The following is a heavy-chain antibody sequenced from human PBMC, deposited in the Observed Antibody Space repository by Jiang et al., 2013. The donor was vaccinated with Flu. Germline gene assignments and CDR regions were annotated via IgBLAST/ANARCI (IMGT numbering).Heavy chain of an antibody. CDR1: GYSISSGYY. D-gene: IGHD2-15*01. CDR2: FYHSGNT. J-gene: IGHJ5*01. CDR3: ARVVVVAATPEGWFDS. V-gene: IGHV4-28*03. Sequence: KPSETLSLTCDVSGYSISSGYYWGWIRQPPGKGLEWIGSFYHSGNTNYNPSLYYNPSLKSRLTISVDTSKKQFSLKLSSVTAADTAVYYCARVVVVAATPEGWFDSWGQGTLVTVSS.